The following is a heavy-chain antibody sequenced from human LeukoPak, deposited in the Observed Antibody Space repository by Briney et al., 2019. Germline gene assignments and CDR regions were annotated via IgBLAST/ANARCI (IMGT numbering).Heavy chain of an antibody. CDR1: GGSINSSDYY. CDR2: IYTSGST. D-gene: IGHD2-21*02. Sequence: SETLSLTCTVSGGSINSSDYYWSWIRQPAGKGLERIGRIYTSGSTNYNPSLKSRVTISVDTSKNQFSLKLSSVTAADTAVYYCARVHCGGDCYSAWDAFDIWGQGTMVTVSS. CDR3: ARVHCGGDCYSAWDAFDI. J-gene: IGHJ3*02. V-gene: IGHV4-61*02.